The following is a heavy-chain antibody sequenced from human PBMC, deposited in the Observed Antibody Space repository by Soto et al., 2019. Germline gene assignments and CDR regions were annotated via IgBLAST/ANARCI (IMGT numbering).Heavy chain of an antibody. J-gene: IGHJ4*02. V-gene: IGHV2-5*02. CDR1: GFSLSTSGLG. CDR3: SHRHARPNSQSGPTFEY. D-gene: IGHD1-1*01. CDR2: IYWDDDK. Sequence: SGPTLVNPTQTLTLTCTFSGFSLSTSGLGVGWIRQPPGKALEWLALIYWDDDKRYSPSLKSRLTITKDTSKNQVVLTMTNMDPADTDTYLCSHRHARPNSQSGPTFEYWGQGTMVTVSS.